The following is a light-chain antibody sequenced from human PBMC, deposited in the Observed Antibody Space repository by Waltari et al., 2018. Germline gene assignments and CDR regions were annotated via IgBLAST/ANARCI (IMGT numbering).Light chain of an antibody. J-gene: IGLJ3*02. CDR3: AAWDDSLSGRV. CDR1: SSNIGSNY. V-gene: IGLV1-47*01. Sequence: QSVLTQPPSASGTPGQRVTISCSGSSSNIGSNYLYWYQQLPGAAPKLLIYRNNQRPSGVPDRFSGSKSGTSASLAISGLRSDDEADYYCAAWDDSLSGRVFGGGTKLTVL. CDR2: RNN.